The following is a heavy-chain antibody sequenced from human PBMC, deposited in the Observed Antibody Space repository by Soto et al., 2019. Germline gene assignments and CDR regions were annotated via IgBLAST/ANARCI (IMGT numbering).Heavy chain of an antibody. D-gene: IGHD3-10*01. V-gene: IGHV3-23*01. CDR3: AKDRKGSGSFPSYYHYGMNA. CDR1: GFTFSNYA. J-gene: IGHJ6*02. CDR2: ISGSGRNT. Sequence: GGSLRLSCAASGFTFSNYAMNWVRQAPGKGLEWVSSISGSGRNTYYADSVKGRLTISRDSSKNTLYLKMNSLRVEDTGVYYCAKDRKGSGSFPSYYHYGMNAWGQGTMVTVS.